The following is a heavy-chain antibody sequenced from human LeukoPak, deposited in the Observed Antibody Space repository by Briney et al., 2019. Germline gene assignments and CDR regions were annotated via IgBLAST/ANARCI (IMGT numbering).Heavy chain of an antibody. V-gene: IGHV4-39*07. CDR2: IYYSGST. J-gene: IGHJ4*02. CDR1: GGSISSSNIY. D-gene: IGHD5-18*01. CDR3: ARGLHSYGYGY. Sequence: SETLSLTCTVSGGSISSSNIYWGWIRQPPGKGLEWIGSIYYSGSTYYNPSLKSRVTISVDTSKDQFSLKLSSVTAADTAVYYCARGLHSYGYGYWGQGTLVTVSS.